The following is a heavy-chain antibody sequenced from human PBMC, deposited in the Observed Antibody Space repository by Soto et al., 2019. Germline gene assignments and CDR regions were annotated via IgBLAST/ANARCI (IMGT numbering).Heavy chain of an antibody. Sequence: SETLSLTCTVSGGSISSYYWSWIRQPPGKGLEWIGYIYYSGSTNYNPSLESRVTISVDTSKNQFSLKLSSVTAADTAVYYCARGGVGYCSSTSCLEFDPWGQGTLVTVSS. V-gene: IGHV4-59*01. CDR2: IYYSGST. D-gene: IGHD2-2*01. CDR3: ARGGVGYCSSTSCLEFDP. J-gene: IGHJ5*02. CDR1: GGSISSYY.